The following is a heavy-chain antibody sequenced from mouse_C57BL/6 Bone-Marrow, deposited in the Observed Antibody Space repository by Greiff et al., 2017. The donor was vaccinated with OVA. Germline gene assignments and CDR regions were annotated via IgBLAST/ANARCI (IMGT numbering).Heavy chain of an antibody. CDR3: ARGIYYDPFAY. Sequence: VKLVESGAELARPGASVKLSCKASGYTFTSYGISWVKQRTGQGLEWIGEIYPRSGNTYYNEKFKGKATLTADKSSSTAYMELRSLTSEDSAVYFCARGIYYDPFAYWGQGTLVTVSA. V-gene: IGHV1-81*01. J-gene: IGHJ3*01. CDR1: GYTFTSYG. D-gene: IGHD2-4*01. CDR2: IYPRSGNT.